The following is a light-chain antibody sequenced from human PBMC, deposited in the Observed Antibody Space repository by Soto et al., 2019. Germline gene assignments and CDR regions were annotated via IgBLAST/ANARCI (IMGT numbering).Light chain of an antibody. CDR2: EAS. Sequence: EIVLTQSPATLSLSPVERATLSCRASQTVSVNLGWYQEKPGQPPRLLISEASKRATGIPARFSGSGSGTDFTLTISSLEPEDSAVYFCHPRYNWPHTFGQGTKLEI. CDR1: QTVSVN. CDR3: HPRYNWPHT. J-gene: IGKJ2*01. V-gene: IGKV3-11*01.